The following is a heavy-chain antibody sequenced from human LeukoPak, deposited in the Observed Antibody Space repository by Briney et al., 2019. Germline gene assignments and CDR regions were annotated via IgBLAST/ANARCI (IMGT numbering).Heavy chain of an antibody. D-gene: IGHD3-10*01. CDR1: GGSFSGYY. CDR2: IYYSGST. J-gene: IGHJ3*02. V-gene: IGHV4-59*06. Sequence: PSETLSLTCAVYGGSFSGYYWSWIRQPPGKGLEWIGYIYYSGSTYYNPSLKSRVTISVDTSKNQFSLKLSSVTAADTAVYYCGGGFGDNDAFDIWGQGTMVTVSS. CDR3: GGGFGDNDAFDI.